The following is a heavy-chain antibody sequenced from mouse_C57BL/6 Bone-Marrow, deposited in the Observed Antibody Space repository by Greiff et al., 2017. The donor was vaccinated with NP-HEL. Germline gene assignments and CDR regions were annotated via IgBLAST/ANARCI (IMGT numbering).Heavy chain of an antibody. CDR3: ASFYYGSSLPFDY. V-gene: IGHV1-19*01. D-gene: IGHD1-1*01. Sequence: EVKLQESGPVLVKPGASVKMSCKASGYTFTDYYMNWVKQSHGKSLEWIGVINPYNGGTSYNQKFKGKATLTVDKSSSTAYMELNSLTSEDSAVYYCASFYYGSSLPFDYWGQGTTLTVSS. CDR2: INPYNGGT. J-gene: IGHJ2*01. CDR1: GYTFTDYY.